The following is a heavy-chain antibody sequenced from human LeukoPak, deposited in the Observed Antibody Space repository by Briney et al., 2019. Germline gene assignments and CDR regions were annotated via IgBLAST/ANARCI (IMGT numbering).Heavy chain of an antibody. CDR2: IIPIFGTA. V-gene: IGHV1-69*13. D-gene: IGHD2-2*01. Sequence: ASVKVSCKASGGTFSSYAISWVRQAPGQGLEWMGGIIPIFGTANYAQKFQGRVTITADESTSTAYMELSSLRSEDTAVYYCARGGIVVVPAAMGVQGVDWFDPWGQGTLVTVSP. J-gene: IGHJ5*02. CDR3: ARGGIVVVPAAMGVQGVDWFDP. CDR1: GGTFSSYA.